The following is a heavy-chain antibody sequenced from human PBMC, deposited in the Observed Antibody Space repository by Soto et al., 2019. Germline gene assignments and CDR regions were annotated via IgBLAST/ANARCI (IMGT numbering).Heavy chain of an antibody. CDR1: GGTFSSYT. V-gene: IGHV1-69*02. J-gene: IGHJ3*02. D-gene: IGHD1-1*01. Sequence: QVPLVQSGAEVKKPGSSVKVSCKASGGTFSSYTISWVRQAPGQGLEWMGRIIPILGIANYAQKFQGRVTITADKSTSTAYMELSSLRSEYTAVYYCASRTGVDAFDIWGQGTMVTVSS. CDR2: IIPILGIA. CDR3: ASRTGVDAFDI.